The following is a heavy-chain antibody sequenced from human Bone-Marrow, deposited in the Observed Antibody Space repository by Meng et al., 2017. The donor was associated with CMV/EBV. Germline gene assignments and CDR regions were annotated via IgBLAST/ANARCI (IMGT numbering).Heavy chain of an antibody. J-gene: IGHJ4*02. D-gene: IGHD1-26*01. Sequence: FSVFSLSSSGLGVGWVRQPPGKALEWLALIYWDDDTRYSPSLKSRLTITKDSFRKQVVLQMTNMDPADTATYYCARTSRGYGGSYLHWGQGTLVTVSS. CDR2: IYWDDDT. CDR1: VFSLSSSGLG. V-gene: IGHV2-5*02. CDR3: ARTSRGYGGSYLH.